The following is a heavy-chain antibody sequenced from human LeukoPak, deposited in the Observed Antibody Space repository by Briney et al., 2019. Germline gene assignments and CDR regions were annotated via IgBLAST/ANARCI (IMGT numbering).Heavy chain of an antibody. CDR3: ARGITMVRGVIIELFDY. J-gene: IGHJ4*02. CDR1: GYTFTGYY. D-gene: IGHD3-10*01. CDR2: INPNSGGT. Sequence: ASVKVSCKASGYTFTGYYMHWVRQAPGQGLEWMGWINPNSGGTNYAQKFQGWVTMTRDTSISTAYMELSRLRSDDTAVYYCARGITMVRGVIIELFDYWGQGTLVTVSS. V-gene: IGHV1-2*04.